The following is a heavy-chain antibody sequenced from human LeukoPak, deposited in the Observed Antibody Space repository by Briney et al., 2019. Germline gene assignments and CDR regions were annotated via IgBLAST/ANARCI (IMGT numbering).Heavy chain of an antibody. CDR2: INPSAGST. V-gene: IGHV1-46*01. CDR3: ARVWEQFEPTNWFDP. CDR1: GYTFTGYY. J-gene: IGHJ5*02. Sequence: GASVKVSCKPSGYTFTGYYIHWVRQAPGQGLEWMGIINPSAGSTTYAQMFQGRVTMTRDTSISTAYMELSRLRSDDTAVYYCARVWEQFEPTNWFDPWGQGTLVTVSS. D-gene: IGHD1-26*01.